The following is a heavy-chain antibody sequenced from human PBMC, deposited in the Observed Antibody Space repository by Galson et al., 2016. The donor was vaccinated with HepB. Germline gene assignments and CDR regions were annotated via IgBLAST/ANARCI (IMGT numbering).Heavy chain of an antibody. Sequence: SETLSLTCAVDGGSFSGYYWSWIRQSPGKGLEWIGEINDKGRTNYNPSLKSRVIMSVDRSKNQFSLKLSSVTAADTAVYFCARRVASPAGMVPHFDPWGQGTLVTVSS. D-gene: IGHD2-2*01. CDR3: ARRVASPAGMVPHFDP. V-gene: IGHV4-34*01. CDR1: GGSFSGYY. CDR2: INDKGRT. J-gene: IGHJ5*02.